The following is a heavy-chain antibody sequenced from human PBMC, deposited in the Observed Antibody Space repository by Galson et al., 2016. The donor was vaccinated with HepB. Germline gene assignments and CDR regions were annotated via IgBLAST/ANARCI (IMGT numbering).Heavy chain of an antibody. D-gene: IGHD3-10*01. CDR3: ARDSGWGSFPLFYYFGLDV. Sequence: QHPGKGLEWIGYLHYTGSTYYSPSLKTRLTISLDASKNQFFLRLNSVTAADSPVYYCARDSGWGSFPLFYYFGLDVWGRGTTVIVSS. CDR2: LHYTGST. V-gene: IGHV4-31*02. J-gene: IGHJ6*02.